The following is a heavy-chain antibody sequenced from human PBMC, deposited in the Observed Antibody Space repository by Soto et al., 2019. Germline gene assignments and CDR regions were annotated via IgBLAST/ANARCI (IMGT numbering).Heavy chain of an antibody. Sequence: SETLSLTCTVSGDSITGGGYYWNWVRQLPGKGLEWIGCVYYTGTTYYNPSLKSRITISIDSSKNQFSLTLSSVTAADTALYICSRGAPRGRGVPTYLHYWGQGTLVTVSS. D-gene: IGHD3-10*01. V-gene: IGHV4-31*03. J-gene: IGHJ4*02. CDR2: VYYTGTT. CDR3: SRGAPRGRGVPTYLHY. CDR1: GDSITGGGYY.